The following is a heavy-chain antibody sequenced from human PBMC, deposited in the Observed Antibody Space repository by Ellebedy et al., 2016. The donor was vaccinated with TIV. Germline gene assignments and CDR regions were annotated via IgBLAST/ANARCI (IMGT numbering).Heavy chain of an antibody. D-gene: IGHD3-10*01. J-gene: IGHJ4*02. V-gene: IGHV3-23*01. CDR3: ARLVRGMVRGVIKFDY. Sequence: PGGSLRLSCAASGFTFSSYGMHWVRQAPGKGLEWVSAISGSGGSTYYADSVKGRFTISRDNSKNTLYLQMNSLRAEDTAVYYCARLVRGMVRGVIKFDYWGQGTLVTVSS. CDR1: GFTFSSYG. CDR2: ISGSGGST.